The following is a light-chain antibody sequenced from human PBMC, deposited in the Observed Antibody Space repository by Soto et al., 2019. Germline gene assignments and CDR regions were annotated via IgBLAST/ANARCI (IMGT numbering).Light chain of an antibody. Sequence: QSVLAQPASVSGSPGQSITISCTGTSSDVGAYNSVSWYQQHPHRAPQVIIYKGTQRPSGVSNRLSGSTSGNAASLTISALQADDEAEYFCCSSAPESTYVFGTGTKVTVL. J-gene: IGLJ1*01. CDR2: KGT. V-gene: IGLV2-23*01. CDR3: CSSAPESTYV. CDR1: SSDVGAYNS.